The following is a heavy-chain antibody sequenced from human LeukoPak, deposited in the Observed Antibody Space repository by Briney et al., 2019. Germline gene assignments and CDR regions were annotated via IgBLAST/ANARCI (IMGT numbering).Heavy chain of an antibody. J-gene: IGHJ4*02. V-gene: IGHV3-33*01. CDR2: IWYDGSNK. D-gene: IGHD6-19*01. Sequence: GSLRLSCAASGFTFSSYGMHWVRQAPGKGPEWVAVIWYDGSNKYYADSVKGRFTISRDNSKNTLYLQMNSLRAEDTAVYYCARESGQWLAGGFDYWGQGTLVTVSS. CDR3: ARESGQWLAGGFDY. CDR1: GFTFSSYG.